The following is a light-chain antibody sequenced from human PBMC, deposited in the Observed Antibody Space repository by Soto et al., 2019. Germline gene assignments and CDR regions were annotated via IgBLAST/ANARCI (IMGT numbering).Light chain of an antibody. V-gene: IGLV2-23*02. J-gene: IGLJ1*01. CDR1: SSDVGSYSL. CDR2: EVS. CDR3: CSYAGSTTLYV. Sequence: QSALTQSASVSGSPGQSITISCTGTSSDVGSYSLVSWYQQHPGKAPKLMIYEVSKRPSGVSNRFSASKSGNTASLTISGLQAEDEADYYCCSYAGSTTLYVFGSGTKVTVL.